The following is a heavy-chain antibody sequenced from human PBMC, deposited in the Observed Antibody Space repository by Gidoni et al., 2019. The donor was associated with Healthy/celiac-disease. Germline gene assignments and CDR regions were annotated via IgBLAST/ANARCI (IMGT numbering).Heavy chain of an antibody. CDR2: INHSGST. CDR3: ARGGRLYYYDSSGYYFDY. V-gene: IGHV4-34*01. D-gene: IGHD3-22*01. J-gene: IGHJ4*02. CDR1: GGSFSGCY. Sequence: QVQLQQWGAGLLKPSETLSLTCAVYGGSFSGCYWRWLRQPPGTVLALLGEINHSGSTNYNPSLKSRFTISVDTTKNQFSLKLSSVTAADTAVYYCARGGRLYYYDSSGYYFDYWGQGTLVTVSS.